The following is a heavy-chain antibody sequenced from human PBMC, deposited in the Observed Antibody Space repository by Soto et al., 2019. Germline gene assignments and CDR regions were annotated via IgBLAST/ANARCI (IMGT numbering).Heavy chain of an antibody. Sequence: GGSLRLSCAASGFTFSSYGMHWVRQAPGKGLEWVAVISYDGSNKYYADSVKGRFTISRDNSKNTLYLQMNSLRAEDTAVYYCANGAYSYGMDVWGQGTTVTVSS. J-gene: IGHJ6*02. V-gene: IGHV3-30*18. CDR1: GFTFSSYG. D-gene: IGHD3-10*01. CDR3: ANGAYSYGMDV. CDR2: ISYDGSNK.